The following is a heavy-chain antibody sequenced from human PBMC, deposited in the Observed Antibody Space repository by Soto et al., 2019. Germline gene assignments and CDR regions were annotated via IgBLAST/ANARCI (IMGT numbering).Heavy chain of an antibody. V-gene: IGHV3-23*01. CDR1: GFTFSTYA. Sequence: GGSLRLACAASGFTFSTYAMSWVRQAPGKGLEWVSAISSSGGTTYYADSVKGRFTISRDNAKNTLYLQMNSLRGEDTAVYYCANWRYCSGGTCYSDYWGQGTLVTVSA. CDR3: ANWRYCSGGTCYSDY. J-gene: IGHJ4*02. D-gene: IGHD2-15*01. CDR2: ISSSGGTT.